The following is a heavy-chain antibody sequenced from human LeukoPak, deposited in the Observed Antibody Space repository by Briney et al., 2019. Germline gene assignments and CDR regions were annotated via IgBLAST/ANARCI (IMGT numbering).Heavy chain of an antibody. CDR1: GFTFSSYA. CDR3: ARVGGAADY. Sequence: GGSLRLSCAASGFTFSSYAMHWVRQAPGKGLEWVAVISYDGSNKYYADSVKGRFTISRDNFKNTLYLQMNSLRAEDTAVYYCARVGGAADYWGQGTLVTVSS. V-gene: IGHV3-30-3*01. CDR2: ISYDGSNK. J-gene: IGHJ4*02. D-gene: IGHD3-16*01.